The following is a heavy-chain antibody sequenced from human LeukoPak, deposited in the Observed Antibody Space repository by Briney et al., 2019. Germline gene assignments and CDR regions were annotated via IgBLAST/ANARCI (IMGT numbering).Heavy chain of an antibody. CDR1: GFTFSSYG. V-gene: IGHV3-30*18. J-gene: IGHJ4*02. CDR2: ISYDGSNK. Sequence: GGSPRLSCAASGFTFSSYGMRWVRQAPGKGLEWVAVISYDGSNKYYADSVKGRFTISRDNSKNTLYLQMNSLRAEDTAVYYCAKDQRPHTYYDSSGYWSPFDYWGQGTLVTVSS. D-gene: IGHD3-22*01. CDR3: AKDQRPHTYYDSSGYWSPFDY.